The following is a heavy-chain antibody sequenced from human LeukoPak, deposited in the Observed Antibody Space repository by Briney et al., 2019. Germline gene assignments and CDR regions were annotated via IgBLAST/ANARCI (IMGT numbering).Heavy chain of an antibody. CDR1: GFTVSSNY. CDR2: IYSASST. Sequence: GGSLRLSCAASGFTVSSNYMSWVRQAPGKGLEWVSIIYSASSTYYADSVKGRFTISRDNSKNTLYLQMNSLRAEDTAVYHCARVYGSYYAFDIWGQGTLVTVSS. J-gene: IGHJ3*02. V-gene: IGHV3-66*02. D-gene: IGHD4-17*01. CDR3: ARVYGSYYAFDI.